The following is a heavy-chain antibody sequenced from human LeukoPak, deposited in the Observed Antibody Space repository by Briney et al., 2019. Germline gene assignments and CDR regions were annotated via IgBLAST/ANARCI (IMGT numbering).Heavy chain of an antibody. J-gene: IGHJ4*02. V-gene: IGHV4-30-2*01. CDR1: GGSISGHF. D-gene: IGHD3-10*01. CDR2: IYHSGST. CDR3: ARSVYYGSGSYYPNYFDY. Sequence: SETLSLTCTVSGGSISGHFWSWIRQPPGKGLEWIGYIYHSGSTYYNPSLKRRVTISVDRSKNQFSLKLSSVTAADTAVYYCARSVYYGSGSYYPNYFDYWGQGTLVTVSS.